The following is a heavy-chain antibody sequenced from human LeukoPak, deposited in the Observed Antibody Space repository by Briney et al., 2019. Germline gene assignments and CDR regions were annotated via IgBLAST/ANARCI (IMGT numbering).Heavy chain of an antibody. J-gene: IGHJ4*02. CDR3: ARLGDVFSDGDYVN. V-gene: IGHV4-39*07. CDR1: GGSISSSSYY. D-gene: IGHD4-17*01. Sequence: SETLSLTCTVSGGSISSSSYYWGWIRQPPGKGLEWIGSIYYVGSTQYNPSLKSRVTISVDTSKNQFSLNLSSVTAADTAVYYCARLGDVFSDGDYVNWGQGTLVTVSS. CDR2: IYYVGST.